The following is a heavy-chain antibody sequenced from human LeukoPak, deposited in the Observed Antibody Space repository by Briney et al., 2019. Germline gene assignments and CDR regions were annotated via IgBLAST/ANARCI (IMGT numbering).Heavy chain of an antibody. V-gene: IGHV3-23*01. D-gene: IGHD6-13*01. Sequence: GGSLRLSCAASGFTFSSCAMSWVRQAPGKGLEWVSAISGSGGSTYYTDSVKGRFTISRDNSKNTLYLQMNSLRAEDTAVYYCADSPAIIAAAGTWYFQHWGQGTLVTVSS. CDR1: GFTFSSCA. CDR2: ISGSGGST. CDR3: ADSPAIIAAAGTWYFQH. J-gene: IGHJ1*01.